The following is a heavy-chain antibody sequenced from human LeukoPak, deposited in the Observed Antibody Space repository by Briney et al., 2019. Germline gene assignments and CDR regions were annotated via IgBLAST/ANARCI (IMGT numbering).Heavy chain of an antibody. CDR1: GYTFTSYD. V-gene: IGHV1-18*01. CDR2: ISAYNGNT. J-gene: IGHJ4*02. CDR3: ARDGYTELSY. Sequence: ASVKVSCKASGYTFTSYDINWVRQAPGQGLEWMGWISAYNGNTNYAQKLQGRVTMTTHTSPTTPYIEPRTLRSDDAAVYYCARDGYTELSYWGQGTLVTVSS. D-gene: IGHD5-24*01.